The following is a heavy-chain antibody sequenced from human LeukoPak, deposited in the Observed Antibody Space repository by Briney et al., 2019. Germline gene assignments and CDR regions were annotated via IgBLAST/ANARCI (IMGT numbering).Heavy chain of an antibody. CDR2: INHSGST. CDR3: ARRSYNSPFRY. J-gene: IGHJ4*02. D-gene: IGHD5-24*01. V-gene: IGHV4-34*01. CDR1: GGSFTGYY. Sequence: SETLSLTCAVYGGSFTGYYWSWIRQPPGRGLEWIGQINHSGSTNYNPSLKSRVTISVDTSKNQFSLKLSSVTAADTAVYYCARRSYNSPFRYWGQGSLVTVSS.